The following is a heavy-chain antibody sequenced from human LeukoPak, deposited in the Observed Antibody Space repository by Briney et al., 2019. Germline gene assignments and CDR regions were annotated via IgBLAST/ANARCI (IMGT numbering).Heavy chain of an antibody. CDR2: ISGSGGST. Sequence: PGGSLRLSCAASGFTFSSYSMNWARQAPGKGLEWVSAISGSGGSTYYADSVKGRFTISRDNSKNTLYLQMNSLRAEDTAVYYCAKRTTAAAGRPWDVWGQGTTVTVSS. CDR1: GFTFSSYS. CDR3: AKRTTAAAGRPWDV. J-gene: IGHJ6*02. V-gene: IGHV3-23*01. D-gene: IGHD6-13*01.